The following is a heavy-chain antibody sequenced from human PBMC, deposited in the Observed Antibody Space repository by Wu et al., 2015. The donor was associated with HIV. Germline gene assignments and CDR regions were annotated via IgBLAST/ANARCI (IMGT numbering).Heavy chain of an antibody. Sequence: QVQLVQSGAEVKKPGSSVKVSCTISGGSFSSYSVSWVRQAPGQGLEWMGRIIPIFGTTNYAQKFQRRVTITADGSTSTVYMEVSSLISEDTAVYYCARDFVTSVTAIRGXHWGQGTLVTVSS. CDR3: ARDFVTSVTAIRGXH. D-gene: IGHD4-17*01. J-gene: IGHJ4*01. CDR1: GGSFSSYS. V-gene: IGHV1-69*13. CDR2: IIPIFGTT.